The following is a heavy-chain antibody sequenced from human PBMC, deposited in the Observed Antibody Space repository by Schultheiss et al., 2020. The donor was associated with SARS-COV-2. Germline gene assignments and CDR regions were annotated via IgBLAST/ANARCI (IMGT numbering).Heavy chain of an antibody. CDR1: GGTFSSYA. CDR3: AELITIFGVAPGGMDV. Sequence: SVKVSCKASGGTFSSYAISWVRQAPGQGLEWMGGIIPIFGTANYAQKFRGRVTITADESTSTAYMELSSLRSEDTAVYYCAELITIFGVAPGGMDVWGQGTTVTVSS. J-gene: IGHJ6*02. D-gene: IGHD3-3*01. V-gene: IGHV1-69*13. CDR2: IIPIFGTA.